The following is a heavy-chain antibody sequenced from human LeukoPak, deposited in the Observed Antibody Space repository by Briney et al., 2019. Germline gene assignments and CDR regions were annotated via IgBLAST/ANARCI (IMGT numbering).Heavy chain of an antibody. CDR2: ISTSSTYI. D-gene: IGHD6-19*01. CDR3: AREVLRAVAGTEVNWFDP. J-gene: IGHJ5*02. Sequence: GGSLRLSCAASGFNFNSYWMNWVRQAPGKGLEWISCISTSSTYIHYANSVKGRFTISRDNAKNSLYLQMNSLRAEDTAVYYCAREVLRAVAGTEVNWFDPWGQGTLVTVSS. CDR1: GFNFNSYW. V-gene: IGHV3-21*01.